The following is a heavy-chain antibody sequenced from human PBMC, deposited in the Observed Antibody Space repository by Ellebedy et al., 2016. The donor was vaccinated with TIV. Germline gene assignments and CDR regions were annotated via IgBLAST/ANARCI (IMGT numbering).Heavy chain of an antibody. Sequence: GSLRLSCSVSGGSTNTYYWSWIRQPPGKGLEWIGYIYHSETTDYNPSLKSRVSLSGDASKSQFSLQLRSVTAADTAVYYCARQPPPHTDPWYFDLWGRGTLVTVSS. CDR1: GGSTNTYY. V-gene: IGHV4-59*08. CDR2: IYHSETT. CDR3: ARQPPPHTDPWYFDL. J-gene: IGHJ2*01.